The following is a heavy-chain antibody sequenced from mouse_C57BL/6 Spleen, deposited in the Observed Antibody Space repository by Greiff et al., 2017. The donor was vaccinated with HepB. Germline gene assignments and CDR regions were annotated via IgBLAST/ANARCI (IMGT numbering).Heavy chain of an antibody. CDR3: ARGRTNWYFDV. J-gene: IGHJ1*03. CDR1: GYSITSGYY. V-gene: IGHV3-6*01. CDR2: ISYDGSN. Sequence: VQLQQSGPGLVKPPQSLSLTCSVTGYSITSGYYWNWIRQFPGNKLEWMGYISYDGSNNYNPSLKNRISITRDTSKNQFFLKLNSVTTEDTATYYCARGRTNWYFDVWGTGTTVTVSS.